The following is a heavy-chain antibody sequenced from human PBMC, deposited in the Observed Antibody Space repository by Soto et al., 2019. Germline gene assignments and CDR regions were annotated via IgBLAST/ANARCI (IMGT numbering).Heavy chain of an antibody. V-gene: IGHV4-34*01. CDR1: GGSFSGYY. D-gene: IGHD3-10*01. CDR2: INHSGST. Sequence: ASETLSLTCAVYGGSFSGYYWSWIRQPPGKGLEWIGEINHSGSTNYNPSLKSRVTISVDTSKNQFSLKLSSVTAADTAVYYCARWPVRGVFYYYYGMDVWGQGTTVTVSS. J-gene: IGHJ6*02. CDR3: ARWPVRGVFYYYYGMDV.